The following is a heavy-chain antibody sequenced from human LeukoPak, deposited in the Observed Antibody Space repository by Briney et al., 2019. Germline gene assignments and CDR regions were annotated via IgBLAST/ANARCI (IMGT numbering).Heavy chain of an antibody. D-gene: IGHD3-10*01. J-gene: IGHJ4*02. V-gene: IGHV3-33*01. CDR1: GFTFSSYG. Sequence: GGSLRLSCAASGFTFSSYGMHWVRQSPGKGLEGVAVIWYDGSNKYYADSVMGRFTISRDNSKRTLYLQMNSLRADDTVVYYCARDAYGSYFDYWGQGTLVTVSS. CDR3: ARDAYGSYFDY. CDR2: IWYDGSNK.